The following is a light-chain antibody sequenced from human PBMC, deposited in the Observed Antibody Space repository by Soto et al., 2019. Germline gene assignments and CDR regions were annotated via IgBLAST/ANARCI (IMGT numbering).Light chain of an antibody. V-gene: IGKV1-5*01. J-gene: IGKJ4*01. CDR3: QQYEIYSPLT. CDR2: DAY. Sequence: DIQMTQSPSILSASVGDRVTITCRASQSIRSWLAWCQQKPGKAPKLLIYDAYSLESGVPSRFSGRRSGTEFTLTIAGLQPEDLATYYCQQYEIYSPLTFGGGTKVEIK. CDR1: QSIRSW.